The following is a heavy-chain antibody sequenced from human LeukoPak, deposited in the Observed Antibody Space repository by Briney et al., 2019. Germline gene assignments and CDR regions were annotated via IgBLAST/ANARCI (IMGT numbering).Heavy chain of an antibody. D-gene: IGHD5-24*01. CDR2: ISGSGGST. CDR1: GFTFSSYA. Sequence: GGSLRLSCAASGFTFSSYAMSWVRQAPGKGLEWVSAISGSGGSTYYADSVKGRFTISRDNAKNSLYLQMNSLRAEDTAVYYCARGGWLQRLEIDYWGQGTLVTVSS. J-gene: IGHJ4*02. CDR3: ARGGWLQRLEIDY. V-gene: IGHV3-23*01.